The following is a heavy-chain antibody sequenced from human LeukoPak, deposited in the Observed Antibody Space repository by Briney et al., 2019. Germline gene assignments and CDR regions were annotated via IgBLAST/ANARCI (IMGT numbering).Heavy chain of an antibody. CDR2: ISAYNGNT. Sequence: ASVKVSCKASGYTFTNNFMHWVRQAPGQGLEWMGWISAYNGNTNYAQKLQGRVTMTTDTSTSTAYMELRSLRSDDTAVYYCARWYSSGWAVGYYYYMDVWGKGTTVTVSS. D-gene: IGHD6-19*01. J-gene: IGHJ6*03. V-gene: IGHV1-18*04. CDR1: GYTFTNNF. CDR3: ARWYSSGWAVGYYYYMDV.